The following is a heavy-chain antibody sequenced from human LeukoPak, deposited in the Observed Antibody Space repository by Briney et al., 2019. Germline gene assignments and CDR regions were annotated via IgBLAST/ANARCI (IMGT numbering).Heavy chain of an antibody. V-gene: IGHV3-23*01. CDR2: ISPSGDIT. Sequence: GGSLRLSCTASGFTFSNHGMDWVRQAPGKGLEWVSGISPSGDITYYADSVKGRFTISRDNSKNTLYLQMNSLRAEDTAVYYCAKAVTYYYDSSGYYYVGDAFDIWGQGTMVTVSS. D-gene: IGHD3-22*01. CDR1: GFTFSNHG. CDR3: AKAVTYYYDSSGYYYVGDAFDI. J-gene: IGHJ3*02.